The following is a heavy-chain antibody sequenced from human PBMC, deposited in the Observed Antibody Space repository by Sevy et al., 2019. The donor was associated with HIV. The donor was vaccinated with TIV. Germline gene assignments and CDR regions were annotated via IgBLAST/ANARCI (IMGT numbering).Heavy chain of an antibody. CDR3: ARAIGAGAAY. Sequence: GGSLRLSCAASGFIFNDYWMHWVRQAPGKGLEWVANINEHGSTKYYLDSVKGRFTISRDNAKNSLFLQMNSLRVDDTAVYYCARAIGAGAAYWGQGTPVTVSS. CDR2: INEHGSTK. V-gene: IGHV3-7*03. CDR1: GFIFNDYW. D-gene: IGHD6-13*01. J-gene: IGHJ4*02.